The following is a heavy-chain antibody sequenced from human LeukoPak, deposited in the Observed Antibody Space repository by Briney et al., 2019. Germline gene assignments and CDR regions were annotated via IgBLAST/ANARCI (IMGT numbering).Heavy chain of an antibody. Sequence: PSETLSLTCTVSGGSISSYYWSWIRQPPGKGLGWIGYIYYSGSTNYNPSLKSRVTISVDTSKNQFSLKLSSVTAADTAVYYCARVRDYYDSSGYDSTCFDYWGQGTLVTVSS. D-gene: IGHD3-22*01. V-gene: IGHV4-59*01. CDR2: IYYSGST. CDR3: ARVRDYYDSSGYDSTCFDY. J-gene: IGHJ4*02. CDR1: GGSISSYY.